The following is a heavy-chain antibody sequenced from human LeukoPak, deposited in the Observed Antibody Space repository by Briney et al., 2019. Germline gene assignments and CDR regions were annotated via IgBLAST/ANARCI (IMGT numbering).Heavy chain of an antibody. J-gene: IGHJ3*02. Sequence: GGSLRLSCVASGFTFSSYEMNWVRQDPGKGLEWVSYISSSGTTIYYADSVKGRFTISRDNAKNSLYLQMNSLRAEDTAVYYCAREGYCSSSICYSLNAFDIWGQGTMFTVSS. D-gene: IGHD2-2*01. CDR2: ISSSGTTI. V-gene: IGHV3-48*03. CDR3: AREGYCSSSICYSLNAFDI. CDR1: GFTFSSYE.